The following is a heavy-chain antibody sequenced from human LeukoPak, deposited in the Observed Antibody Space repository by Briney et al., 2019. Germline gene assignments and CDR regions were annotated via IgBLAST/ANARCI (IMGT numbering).Heavy chain of an antibody. CDR1: GYTLTELS. Sequence: ASVKVSCKVSGYTLTELSMHWVRQAPGKGLEWMGGFDPEDGETIYAQRFQGRVTMTEDTSTDTAYMELSSLRSEDTAVYYCATWGTAAIYYYGMDVWGQGTTVTVSS. J-gene: IGHJ6*02. CDR2: FDPEDGET. CDR3: ATWGTAAIYYYGMDV. D-gene: IGHD2-2*01. V-gene: IGHV1-24*01.